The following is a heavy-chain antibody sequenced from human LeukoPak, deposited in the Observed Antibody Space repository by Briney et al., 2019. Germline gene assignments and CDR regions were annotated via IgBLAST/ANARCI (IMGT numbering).Heavy chain of an antibody. Sequence: HPGGSLRLSCAASGFTFSSYGMHWVRQAPGKGLEWVAFIRYDGSNKYYADSVKGRFTISRDNSKNTLYLQMNSLRAEDTAVYYCAKTLRVGYGDPTPYFDYWGQGTLVTVSS. D-gene: IGHD5-24*01. CDR2: IRYDGSNK. CDR1: GFTFSSYG. V-gene: IGHV3-30*02. CDR3: AKTLRVGYGDPTPYFDY. J-gene: IGHJ4*02.